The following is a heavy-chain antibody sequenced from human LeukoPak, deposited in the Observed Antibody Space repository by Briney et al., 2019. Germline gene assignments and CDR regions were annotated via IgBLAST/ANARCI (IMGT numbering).Heavy chain of an antibody. CDR3: ARGVRPAIWSNYYAIDY. V-gene: IGHV1-69*05. CDR2: IIPIFGVS. Sequence: SVKVSCKTSGGTFSSYAISWVRQAPGQGLEWMGGIIPIFGVSNYARKFQGRVTITTDESTSTAYMELSSLRSEDTAVYYCARGVRPAIWSNYYAIDYWGQGTLVTVSS. J-gene: IGHJ4*02. D-gene: IGHD3-3*01. CDR1: GGTFSSYA.